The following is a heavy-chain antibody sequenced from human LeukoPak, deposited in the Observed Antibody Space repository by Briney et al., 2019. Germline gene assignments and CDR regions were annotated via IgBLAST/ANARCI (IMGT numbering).Heavy chain of an antibody. Sequence: GGSLRLSCAASGFTFSSYSMNWVRQAPGKGLEWVSYITTRSASYYTDSVKGRFTISRDNAKDSVYLQMNSLRADDTAVYYCAKDPDYYGSGSYIADFDYWGQGALVTVSS. V-gene: IGHV3-48*01. CDR1: GFTFSSYS. J-gene: IGHJ4*02. CDR2: ITTRSAS. CDR3: AKDPDYYGSGSYIADFDY. D-gene: IGHD3-10*01.